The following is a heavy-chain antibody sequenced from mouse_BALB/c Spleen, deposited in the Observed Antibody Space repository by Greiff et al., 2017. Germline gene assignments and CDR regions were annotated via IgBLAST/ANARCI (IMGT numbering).Heavy chain of an antibody. CDR2: INPYNDGT. CDR1: GYTFTSYV. CDR3: ARVRDDSLYYFDY. V-gene: IGHV1-14*01. D-gene: IGHD2-4*01. Sequence: EVQLQQSGPELVKPGASVKMSCKASGYTFTSYVMHWVKQKPGQGLEWIGYINPYNDGTKYNEKFKGKATLTSDKSSSTAYIELSRLTSVDSAVYYCARVRDDSLYYFDYWGQGTTLTVSS. J-gene: IGHJ2*01.